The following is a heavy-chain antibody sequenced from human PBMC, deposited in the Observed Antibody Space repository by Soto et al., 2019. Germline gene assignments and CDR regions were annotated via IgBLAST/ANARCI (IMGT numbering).Heavy chain of an antibody. CDR1: GFTFSDFA. V-gene: IGHV3-23*01. Sequence: GGSLRLSCAATGFTFSDFAMSWVRQAPGKGLEWVSRIYGSGNGPHYADSVKGRVTISRDNSKNTLYLQMNSLRAEDTAVYYCAKMEGMDPWAYSFDYWGQGTLVTVSS. D-gene: IGHD2-2*03. J-gene: IGHJ4*02. CDR3: AKMEGMDPWAYSFDY. CDR2: IYGSGNGP.